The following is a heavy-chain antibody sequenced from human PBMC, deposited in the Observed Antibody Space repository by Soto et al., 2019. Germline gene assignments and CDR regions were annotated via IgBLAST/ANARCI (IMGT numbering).Heavy chain of an antibody. V-gene: IGHV3-30*03. CDR3: ARALSGYSSSWYYFDY. Sequence: QVQLVESGGGVVQPGRSLRLSCAASGFTFSSYGMHWVRQAPGKGLEWVAVISYDGSNKYYADSVKGRFTISRDNSKNTLYLQMNSLRAEDTAGYYCARALSGYSSSWYYFDYWGQGTLVTVSS. CDR2: ISYDGSNK. D-gene: IGHD6-13*01. J-gene: IGHJ4*02. CDR1: GFTFSSYG.